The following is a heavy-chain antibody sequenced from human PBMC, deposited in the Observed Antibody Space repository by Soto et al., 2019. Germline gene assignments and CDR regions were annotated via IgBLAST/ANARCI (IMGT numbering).Heavy chain of an antibody. CDR2: IKSKTDGETT. CDR1: GFTFSNAW. CDR3: TTLYQGISN. V-gene: IGHV3-15*01. J-gene: IGHJ4*02. D-gene: IGHD1-20*01. Sequence: LRLSCAASGFTFSNAWMSWVRQAPGKGLEWVGRIKSKTDGETTDYAAPVKGRFTISRDDSKNALYLQMNSLKTEDTAVYYCTTLYQGISNWGQGTLVTVS.